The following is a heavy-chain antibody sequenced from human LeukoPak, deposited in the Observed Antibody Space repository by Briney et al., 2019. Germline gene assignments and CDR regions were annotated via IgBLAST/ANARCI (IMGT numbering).Heavy chain of an antibody. CDR3: AKARDSSGYYSFDY. CDR1: GFTFDDYA. V-gene: IGHV3-9*01. CDR2: ISWNSGSI. D-gene: IGHD3-22*01. J-gene: IGHJ4*02. Sequence: GGSLRLSCAASGFTFDDYAMHWVRQAPGKGLEWVSGISWNSGSIGYADSVKGRFTISRDNAKNSLYLQMNSLRAEDTALYYCAKARDSSGYYSFDYWGQGTLVAVSS.